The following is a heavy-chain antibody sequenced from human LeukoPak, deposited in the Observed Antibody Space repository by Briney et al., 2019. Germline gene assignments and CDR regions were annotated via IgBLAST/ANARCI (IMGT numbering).Heavy chain of an antibody. Sequence: GGSLRLSCAASGLTFSSYVMTWVRRAPGKGLEWVSSISASGGTTYYAASVKGRFTISRDNSKNTVYMQMNSLRAEDTAVYYCAKRKVATEYYFDYWGQGTLVTVSS. D-gene: IGHD1-26*01. J-gene: IGHJ4*02. V-gene: IGHV3-23*01. CDR1: GLTFSSYV. CDR3: AKRKVATEYYFDY. CDR2: ISASGGTT.